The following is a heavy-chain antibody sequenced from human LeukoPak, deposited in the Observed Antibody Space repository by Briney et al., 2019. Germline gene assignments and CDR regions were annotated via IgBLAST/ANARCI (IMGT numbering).Heavy chain of an antibody. CDR2: ISYDGSNK. D-gene: IGHD2-2*02. J-gene: IGHJ4*02. Sequence: GGSLRLSCAASGFTFSSYGVHWVRQAPGKGLEWVAVISYDGSNKYYADSVKGRFTISRDNSKNTLYLQMNSLRAEDTAVYYCARGKYCSSTSCYTPVDYFEYWGQGTLVTVSS. CDR3: ARGKYCSSTSCYTPVDYFEY. CDR1: GFTFSSYG. V-gene: IGHV3-30*03.